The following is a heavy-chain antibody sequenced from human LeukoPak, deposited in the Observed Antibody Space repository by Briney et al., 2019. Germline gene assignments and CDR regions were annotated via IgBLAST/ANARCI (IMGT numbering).Heavy chain of an antibody. CDR3: ARDSKGYYDSSGYPLPDY. Sequence: ASVKVSCKASGYTFTGYYMHWVRQAPGQGLERMGWINPNSGGTNYAQKFQGRVTMTRDTSISTAYMELSRLRSDDTAVYYCARDSKGYYDSSGYPLPDYWGQGTLVTVSS. CDR1: GYTFTGYY. D-gene: IGHD3-22*01. CDR2: INPNSGGT. V-gene: IGHV1-2*02. J-gene: IGHJ4*02.